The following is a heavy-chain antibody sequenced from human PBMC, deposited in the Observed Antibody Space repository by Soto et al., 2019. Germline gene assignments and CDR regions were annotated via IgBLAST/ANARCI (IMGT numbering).Heavy chain of an antibody. CDR3: ALLNYNFWTGFYDY. V-gene: IGHV4-61*03. CDR2: IYYTGTT. D-gene: IGHD3-3*01. Sequence: SETLCLTCTVSGGSVSSGNSHWSWIRQPPGKGLEWIGYIYYTGTTNYSPSLKNRVTLLIDRSQNRFSFELTSVTAADTAVYYCALLNYNFWTGFYDYWGQGALVTVPQ. CDR1: GGSVSSGNSH. J-gene: IGHJ4*02.